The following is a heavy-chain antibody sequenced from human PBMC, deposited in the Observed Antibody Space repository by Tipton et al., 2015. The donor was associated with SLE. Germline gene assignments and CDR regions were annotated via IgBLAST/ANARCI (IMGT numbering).Heavy chain of an antibody. D-gene: IGHD1-26*01. V-gene: IGHV4-34*01. CDR3: ARGFWEVGLNY. CDR2: INHSGST. J-gene: IGHJ4*02. Sequence: LRLSCAVYGGSFSGYYWSWIRQPPGKGLEWIGEINHSGSTNYNPSLKSRVTISVDTSKNQFSLKLSSVTAADTAVYYCARGFWEVGLNYWGQGTLVTVSS. CDR1: GGSFSGYY.